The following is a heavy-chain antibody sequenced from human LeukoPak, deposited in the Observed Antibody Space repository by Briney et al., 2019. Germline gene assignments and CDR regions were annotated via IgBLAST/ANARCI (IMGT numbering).Heavy chain of an antibody. V-gene: IGHV1-46*01. CDR3: ARDFSGEWEQVTGWWLDP. CDR2: INPSGDFR. J-gene: IGHJ5*02. Sequence: ASVKVSCKASGYTFGTHWMHWVRQAPGQGLEWMGIINPSGDFRSFAQKFKGRVTVTRDMSTRTVYMELSDLRPDDTAVYYCARDFSGEWEQVTGWWLDPWGQGTLVIVSS. CDR1: GYTFGTHW. D-gene: IGHD3-16*01.